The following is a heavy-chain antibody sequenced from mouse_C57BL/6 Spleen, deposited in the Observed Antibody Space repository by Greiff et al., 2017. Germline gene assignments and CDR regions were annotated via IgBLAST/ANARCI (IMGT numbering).Heavy chain of an antibody. CDR2: ISSGSSTI. J-gene: IGHJ1*03. D-gene: IGHD2-3*01. V-gene: IGHV5-17*01. Sequence: VQLKESGGGLVKPGGSLKLSCAASGFTFSDYGMHWVRQAPEKGLEWVAYISSGSSTIYYADTVKGRFTISRDNAKNTLFLQMTSLRSEDTAMYYCARDGYYEEGNWYFDVWGTGTTVTVSS. CDR1: GFTFSDYG. CDR3: ARDGYYEEGNWYFDV.